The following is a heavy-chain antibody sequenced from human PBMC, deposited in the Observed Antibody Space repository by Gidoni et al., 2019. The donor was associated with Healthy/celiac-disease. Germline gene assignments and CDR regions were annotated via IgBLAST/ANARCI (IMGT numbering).Heavy chain of an antibody. CDR2: ISGSGGST. D-gene: IGHD1-1*01. CDR1: GFAFSSYA. J-gene: IGHJ4*02. V-gene: IGHV3-23*01. Sequence: VQLLESVCGLVQPGVFLLLSCAASGFAFSSYAMSWVHQAPWKGLEWVSAISGSGGSTYYADSVKGRFTISRDNSKNTLYLQMNSLRAEDTAVYYCAKDQRGGTTLGFDYWGQGTLVTVSS. CDR3: AKDQRGGTTLGFDY.